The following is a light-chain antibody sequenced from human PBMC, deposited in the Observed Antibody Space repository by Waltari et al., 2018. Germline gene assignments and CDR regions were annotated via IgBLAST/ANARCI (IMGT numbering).Light chain of an antibody. CDR2: GNS. CDR3: QAYDRSLSGSV. V-gene: IGLV1-40*01. CDR1: SSNTGAGSD. J-gene: IGLJ2*01. Sequence: QSVLTQPPSVSGAPGQRVTISCTGSSSNTGAGSDVNWYQQLPGTAPKLLIYGNSNRLSGVPDRFSGSKSGASASLAISGLQAEDEAEYYCQAYDRSLSGSVFGGGTKLTVL.